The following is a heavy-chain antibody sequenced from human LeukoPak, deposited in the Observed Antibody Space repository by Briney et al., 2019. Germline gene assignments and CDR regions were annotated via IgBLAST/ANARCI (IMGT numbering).Heavy chain of an antibody. CDR1: GYTFTGYY. CDR3: ARFIVGATRRKKGFDY. CDR2: INPNSGGT. D-gene: IGHD1-26*01. J-gene: IGHJ4*02. Sequence: LVASVKVSCKASGYTFTGYYMHWVRQAPGQGLEWMGWINPNSGGTNYAQKFQGRVTMTRDTSISTAYMELSRLRSDDTAVYYCARFIVGATRRKKGFDYWGQGTLVTVSS. V-gene: IGHV1-2*03.